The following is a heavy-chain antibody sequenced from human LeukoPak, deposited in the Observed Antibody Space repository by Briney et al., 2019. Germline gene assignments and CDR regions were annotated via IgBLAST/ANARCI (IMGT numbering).Heavy chain of an antibody. D-gene: IGHD5-18*01. CDR3: ARGDFYNYGKPFDS. V-gene: IGHV4-38-2*02. J-gene: IGHJ4*02. Sequence: NPSETLSLTCTVSGYSISSGYYWGWIRQPPGKGLQWIASIDQRGSTYYNPSLKSRVTISVDTSKNQFSLRLTSVTAADTAVYYCARGDFYNYGKPFDSWGQGTLVTVSS. CDR1: GYSISSGYY. CDR2: IDQRGST.